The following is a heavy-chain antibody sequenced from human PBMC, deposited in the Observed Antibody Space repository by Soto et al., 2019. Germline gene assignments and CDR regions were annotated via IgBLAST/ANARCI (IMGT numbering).Heavy chain of an antibody. CDR1: GGSISSGGYS. J-gene: IGHJ4*02. Sequence: QLQLQESGSGLVKPSQTLSLTCAVSGGSISSGGYSWSWIRQPPGKGLEWIGYIYHSGSTYYNPSLKRRVTISVDRSKNQFSLKLSSVAAADTAVYYCASGPIGDYTDGFDYWGQGTLVTVSS. CDR3: ASGPIGDYTDGFDY. CDR2: IYHSGST. V-gene: IGHV4-30-2*01. D-gene: IGHD4-17*01.